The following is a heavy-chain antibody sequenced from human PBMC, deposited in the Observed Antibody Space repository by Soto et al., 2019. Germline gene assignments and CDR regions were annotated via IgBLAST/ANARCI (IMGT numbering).Heavy chain of an antibody. CDR2: VSYSGGT. J-gene: IGHJ4*02. CDR1: GASVKNYF. CDR3: VRTTGHMPCFYY. V-gene: IGHV4-59*08. Sequence: SETLSLTCTVTGASVKNYFWSWIRQPPGKRLEWLGYVSYSGGTNSNPSVKGRVNISVDTSKNQFSLNLTSATAADTAIYYCVRTTGHMPCFYYWGQGTLVTVSS. D-gene: IGHD2-2*01.